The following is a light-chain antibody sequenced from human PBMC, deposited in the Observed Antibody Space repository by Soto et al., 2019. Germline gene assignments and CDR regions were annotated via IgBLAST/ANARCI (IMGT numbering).Light chain of an antibody. CDR2: GAS. CDR3: QQCHTSSYT. J-gene: IGKJ2*01. V-gene: IGKV3-20*01. Sequence: EIVLTQSPGTLSLSPGERATLSCRASQSVSSSFLAWYQQKPGQAPRLLIYGASNRASGISGRFSGSGSGTDFTLTISGLEPEDFAVYYGQQCHTSSYTFGQGTKLEF. CDR1: QSVSSSF.